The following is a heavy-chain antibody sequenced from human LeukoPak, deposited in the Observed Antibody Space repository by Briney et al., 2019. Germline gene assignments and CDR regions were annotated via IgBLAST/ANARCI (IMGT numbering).Heavy chain of an antibody. CDR2: ISGSGGST. CDR3: AKRYCSSTSCYYDY. CDR1: GFTFSSYA. Sequence: PGGSLRLSCAASGFTFSSYAMSWVRQAPGKGLEWVSAISGSGGSTYYADSVKGRFTTSRDNSKNTLYLQMNSLRAEDTAVYYCAKRYCSSTSCYYDYWGQGTLVTVSS. V-gene: IGHV3-23*01. D-gene: IGHD2-2*01. J-gene: IGHJ4*02.